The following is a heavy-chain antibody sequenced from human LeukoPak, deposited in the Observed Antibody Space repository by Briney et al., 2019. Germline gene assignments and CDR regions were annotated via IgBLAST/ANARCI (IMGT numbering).Heavy chain of an antibody. Sequence: ASVKVSCKASGYTFHGHYIHWVRQAPGQGPEWMGWINPNSGATNYAQKFQVRVTMTRDTSINTAYMDLSRLKSDDTAVYYCARVMVWGIAAAPNDYWGQGTLVTVSS. CDR3: ARVMVWGIAAAPNDY. CDR2: INPNSGAT. CDR1: GYTFHGHY. D-gene: IGHD6-13*01. V-gene: IGHV1-2*02. J-gene: IGHJ4*02.